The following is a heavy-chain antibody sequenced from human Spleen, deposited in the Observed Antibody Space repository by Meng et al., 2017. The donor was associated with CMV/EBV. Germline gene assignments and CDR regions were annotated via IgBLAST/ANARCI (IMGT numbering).Heavy chain of an antibody. CDR1: GGSFSGYY. V-gene: IGHV4-34*01. J-gene: IGHJ5*02. CDR2: INHSGST. CDR3: ARDATYCSGGSCSYNWFDP. Sequence: SETLSLTCAVYGGSFSGYYWSWIRQPPGKGLEWIGEINHSGSTNYNSSLKSRVTISVDTSKNQFSLKLSSVTAADTAVYYCARDATYCSGGSCSYNWFDPWGQGTLVTVSS. D-gene: IGHD2-15*01.